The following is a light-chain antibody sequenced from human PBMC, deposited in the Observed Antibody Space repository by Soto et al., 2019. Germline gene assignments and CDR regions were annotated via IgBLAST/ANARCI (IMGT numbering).Light chain of an antibody. CDR3: QQYGSSPPWT. CDR1: QSVSSSY. CDR2: GAS. Sequence: EIVLTQSPGTLSLSPGERATLSCRASQSVSSSYLAWYQQKPGQAPRLLIYGASSRATGIPDRLSGSWSGTAFTLTISRLEPEDFAVYYCQQYGSSPPWTFGQGTKVEIK. V-gene: IGKV3-20*01. J-gene: IGKJ1*01.